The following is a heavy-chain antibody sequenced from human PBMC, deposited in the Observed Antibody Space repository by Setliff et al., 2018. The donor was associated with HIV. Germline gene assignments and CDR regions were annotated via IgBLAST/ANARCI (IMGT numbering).Heavy chain of an antibody. CDR3: ARSPSRSNFGDY. Sequence: KPSETLSLTCTVSGGSISSYYWSWVRKPPGKGLEWIGYVYYSGSTSYSPSLRGRVTMSVDPSKNQFSLMLTSVTAADTAVYFCARSPSRSNFGDYWGRGALVTVSS. CDR2: VYYSGST. CDR1: GGSISSYY. D-gene: IGHD1-26*01. J-gene: IGHJ4*02. V-gene: IGHV4-59*12.